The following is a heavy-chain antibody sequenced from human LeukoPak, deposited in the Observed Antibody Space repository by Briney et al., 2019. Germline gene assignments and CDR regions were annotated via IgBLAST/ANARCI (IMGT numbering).Heavy chain of an antibody. D-gene: IGHD2-15*01. V-gene: IGHV4-4*07. J-gene: IGHJ4*02. CDR2: IYTSGST. Sequence: SETLSLTCTVSGGSISSYYWSWIRQPAGKGLEWIGRIYTSGSTNYNPSLKSRVTMSVDTSKNQFSPKLSSVTAADTAVYYCARDYCSGGSCYSGRGYYFDYWGQGTLVTVSS. CDR1: GGSISSYY. CDR3: ARDYCSGGSCYSGRGYYFDY.